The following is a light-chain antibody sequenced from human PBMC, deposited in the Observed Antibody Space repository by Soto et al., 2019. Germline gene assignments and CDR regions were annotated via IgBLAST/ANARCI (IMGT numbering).Light chain of an antibody. CDR3: QQYNDWRYT. V-gene: IGKV3-15*01. CDR2: GAS. CDR1: QSISSS. J-gene: IGKJ2*01. Sequence: EIVMTQSPANLSVSPGERATLSCRASQSISSSLAWYQLKPGQAPRLLIYGASTRAAGIPARFSGSGSGTEFTLTISSLQSEDFAVYYCQQYNDWRYTFGQGTKLEIK.